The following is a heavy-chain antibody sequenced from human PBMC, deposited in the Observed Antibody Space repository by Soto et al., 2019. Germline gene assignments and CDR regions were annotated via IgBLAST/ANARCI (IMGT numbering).Heavy chain of an antibody. CDR3: ARRSSSWYFDY. J-gene: IGHJ4*02. V-gene: IGHV3-23*01. Sequence: EVQLLESGGGLVQPGGSLRLSCAASGFTFSSYAKNWVRQAPEKGLEWVSVISGSGGSTYYADSVKGRFTISRDNSKNTLYLQMNSLRAEDTAVYYCARRSSSWYFDYWGQGTLVTVSS. CDR2: ISGSGGST. D-gene: IGHD6-13*01. CDR1: GFTFSSYA.